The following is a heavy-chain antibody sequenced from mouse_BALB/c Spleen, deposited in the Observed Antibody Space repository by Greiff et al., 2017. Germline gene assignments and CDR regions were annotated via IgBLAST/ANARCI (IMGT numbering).Heavy chain of an antibody. CDR1: GFTFSSYA. CDR3: ARDTAARGAMDY. Sequence: DVQLVQSGGGLVKPGGSLKLSCAASGFTFSSYAMSWVRQSPEKRLEWVAEISSGGSYTYYPDTVTGRFTISGDNAKNTLYLEMSSLRSEDTAMYYCARDTAARGAMDYWGQGTSVTVSS. V-gene: IGHV5-9-4*01. J-gene: IGHJ4*01. CDR2: ISSGGSYT. D-gene: IGHD1-2*01.